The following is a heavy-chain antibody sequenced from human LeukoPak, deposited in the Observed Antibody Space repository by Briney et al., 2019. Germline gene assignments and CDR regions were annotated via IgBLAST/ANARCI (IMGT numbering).Heavy chain of an antibody. CDR3: ARGGHTMISG. CDR1: GGSIGSSSYY. CDR2: IYYSGST. J-gene: IGHJ4*02. D-gene: IGHD3-22*01. Sequence: EPSETLSLTCTVSGGSIGSSSYYWGWIRQPPGKGLEWIGSIYYSGSTYYNPSLKSRVTISVDTSKNQFSLKLSSVTAADTAVYYCARGGHTMISGWGQGNLVTVSS. V-gene: IGHV4-39*07.